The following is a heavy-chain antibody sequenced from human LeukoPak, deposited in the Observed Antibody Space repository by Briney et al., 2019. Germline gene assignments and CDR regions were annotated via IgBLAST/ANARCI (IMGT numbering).Heavy chain of an antibody. V-gene: IGHV4-4*02. CDR1: NASISGRNW. D-gene: IGHD3-22*01. J-gene: IGHJ4*02. Sequence: SETLSLTCAVSNASISGRNWWNWVRQPLGKGLEWIGEVSHSGSTNYNPSLKSRVTISVDKSKNQFSLTLSSVTAADTAVYYCASMRADYYDTNRYFDYWGQGTLVTVSS. CDR2: VSHSGST. CDR3: ASMRADYYDTNRYFDY.